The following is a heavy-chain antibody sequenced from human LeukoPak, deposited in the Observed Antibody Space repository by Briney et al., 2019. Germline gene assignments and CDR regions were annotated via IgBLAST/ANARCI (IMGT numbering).Heavy chain of an antibody. CDR3: ARDTTIHYDFWSGYWNYYYYMDV. CDR1: GFTFSSYW. V-gene: IGHV3-7*01. J-gene: IGHJ6*03. Sequence: GGSLRLSCAASGFTFSSYWMSWVRQAPGKGLEWVANIKQDGSEKYYVDSVKGRFTISRDNAKNSPYLQMNSLRAEDTAVYYCARDTTIHYDFWSGYWNYYYYMDVWGKGTTVTVSS. D-gene: IGHD3-3*01. CDR2: IKQDGSEK.